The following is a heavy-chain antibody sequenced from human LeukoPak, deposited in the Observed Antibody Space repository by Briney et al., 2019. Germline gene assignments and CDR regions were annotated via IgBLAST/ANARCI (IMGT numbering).Heavy chain of an antibody. Sequence: PSETLSLTCAVYGGSFSGYYWSWIRQPPGKGLEWIGEINHSGSTNYNPSLKSRVTISVDTSKNQFSLKLSSVTAADTAVYYCARESTHYYDSSGYWRSLDYWGQGTLVTVSS. V-gene: IGHV4-34*01. CDR2: INHSGST. CDR1: GGSFSGYY. J-gene: IGHJ4*02. CDR3: ARESTHYYDSSGYWRSLDY. D-gene: IGHD3-22*01.